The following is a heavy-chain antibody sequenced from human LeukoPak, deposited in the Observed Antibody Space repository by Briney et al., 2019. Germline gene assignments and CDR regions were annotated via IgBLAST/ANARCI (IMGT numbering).Heavy chain of an antibody. Sequence: SETLSLTCTVSGGPISTYYWSWIRQPPGKRLEWIGYISYSGGTNYNPSLKSRVTISVDTSKNQFSLKLTSVTAADTALYYCARADDRSGYFGGRFDSWGQGTLVTVSS. CDR2: ISYSGGT. CDR1: GGPISTYY. J-gene: IGHJ5*01. CDR3: ARADDRSGYFGGRFDS. D-gene: IGHD3-22*01. V-gene: IGHV4-59*01.